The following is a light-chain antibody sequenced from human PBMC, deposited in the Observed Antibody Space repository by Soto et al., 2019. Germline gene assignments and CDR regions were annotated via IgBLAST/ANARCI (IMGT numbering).Light chain of an antibody. CDR3: QQSHSGKT. V-gene: IGKV1-39*01. CDR2: GAS. J-gene: IGKJ1*01. CDR1: QSISTY. Sequence: DIQRSQYPSSLSASVGDRVTIACRASQSISTYLNWYQQKPGKAPKVLIYGASSLPSGVPSRFSGSGSETDFTLIISSLQPDDFATYYCQQSHSGKTFGQGTKADIK.